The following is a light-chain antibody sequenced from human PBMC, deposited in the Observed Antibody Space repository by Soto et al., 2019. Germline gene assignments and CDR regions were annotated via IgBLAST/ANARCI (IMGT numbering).Light chain of an antibody. CDR2: KAS. CDR3: QQYNSYSPYT. J-gene: IGKJ2*01. CDR1: QSISTW. Sequence: DIQMTHSPSTLSASAGDRVTITCRASQSISTWLAWYQQKPGKAPKLLIYKASNLQSGVPSRFSGSGSGTEFTLTISSLQPDDFATYYCQQYNSYSPYTFGQGTKLETK. V-gene: IGKV1-5*03.